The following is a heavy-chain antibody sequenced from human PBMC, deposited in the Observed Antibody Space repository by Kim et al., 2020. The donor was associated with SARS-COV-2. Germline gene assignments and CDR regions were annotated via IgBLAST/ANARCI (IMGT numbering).Heavy chain of an antibody. D-gene: IGHD6-19*01. V-gene: IGHV4-34*01. Sequence: NYNPSLKSRVTISVDTSKNQFSLKLSSVTAADTAVYYCARKAYSSGWYRYWGQGTLVTVSS. CDR3: ARKAYSSGWYRY. J-gene: IGHJ4*02.